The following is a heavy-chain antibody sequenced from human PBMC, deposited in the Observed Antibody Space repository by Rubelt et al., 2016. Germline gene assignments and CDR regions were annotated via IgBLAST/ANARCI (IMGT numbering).Heavy chain of an antibody. J-gene: IGHJ3*02. CDR1: GFTFSSYS. CDR3: ARVEYYYDSSGRHDAFDI. CDR2: ISSSSSTI. Sequence: GSGGGLVQPGGSLRLSCAASGFTFSSYSMNWVRQAPGKGLEWVSHISSSSSTIYYADSVKGRFTISRDNAKNSLYLQMNSLRDEDTAVYYCARVEYYYDSSGRHDAFDIWGQGTMVTVSS. V-gene: IGHV3-48*02. D-gene: IGHD3-22*01.